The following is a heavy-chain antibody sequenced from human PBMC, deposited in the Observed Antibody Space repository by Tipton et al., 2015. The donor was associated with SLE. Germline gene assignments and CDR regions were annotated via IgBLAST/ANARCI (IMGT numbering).Heavy chain of an antibody. V-gene: IGHV1-8*01. CDR1: GYTFTRND. CDR3: AREGQPNHLRWFSYYYMDV. Sequence: QLVQSGPEVKKPGASVKVSCKASGYTFTRNDINWVRQATGQGLEWMGWMDPDSGNTVYAQRFRGRVTMTTDTSTSTAFMELRSLRSDDTAMYYCAREGQPNHLRWFSYYYMDVWGKGTTVTVSS. J-gene: IGHJ6*03. CDR2: MDPDSGNT. D-gene: IGHD1-14*01.